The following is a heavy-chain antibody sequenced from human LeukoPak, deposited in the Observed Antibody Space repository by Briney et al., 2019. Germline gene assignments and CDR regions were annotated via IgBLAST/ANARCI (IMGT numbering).Heavy chain of an antibody. CDR2: IYYSGST. Sequence: SETLSLTCTVSGGSISSYYWSWIRQPPGKGLEWIGYIYYSGSTNYNPSLKSRVTISVDTSKNQFSLKLSSVTAADTAVYYCARYGPGYYYYYMDVWGKGTTVTVSS. V-gene: IGHV4-59*01. D-gene: IGHD2-2*01. CDR1: GGSISSYY. CDR3: ARYGPGYYYYYMDV. J-gene: IGHJ6*03.